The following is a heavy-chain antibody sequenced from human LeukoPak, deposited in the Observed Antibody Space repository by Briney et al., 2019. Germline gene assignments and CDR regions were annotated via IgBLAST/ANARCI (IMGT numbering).Heavy chain of an antibody. J-gene: IGHJ4*02. V-gene: IGHV3-7*03. CDR2: IKEDGSET. D-gene: IGHD3-10*01. CDR1: GLIFSNYW. CDR3: EAYGSV. Sequence: GGSLRLSCAASGLIFSNYWMTWVRQAPGKGLEWVANIKEDGSETYYVDSVTGRFTISRDNDKNTLYLQMNSLRAEDTAVYYCEAYGSVWGQGTLVIVSS.